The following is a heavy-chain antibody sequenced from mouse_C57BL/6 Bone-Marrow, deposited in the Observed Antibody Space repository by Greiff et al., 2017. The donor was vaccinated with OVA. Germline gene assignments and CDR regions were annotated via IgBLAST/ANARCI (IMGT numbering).Heavy chain of an antibody. J-gene: IGHJ2*01. CDR2: IWSGGST. Sequence: VQLVESGPGLVQPSQSLSITCTVSGFSLTSYGVHWVRQSPGKGLEWLGVIWSGGSTDYNAAFISRLSISKDNSKSQVFFKMNSLQADDTAIYYCASRITTVVAGYYFDYWGQGTTLTVSS. CDR3: ASRITTVVAGYYFDY. D-gene: IGHD1-1*01. CDR1: GFSLTSYG. V-gene: IGHV2-2*01.